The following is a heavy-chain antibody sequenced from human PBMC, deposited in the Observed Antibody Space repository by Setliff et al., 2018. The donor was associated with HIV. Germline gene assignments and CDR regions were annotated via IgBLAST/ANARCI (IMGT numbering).Heavy chain of an antibody. D-gene: IGHD3-3*01. CDR2: ITPNSGGT. CDR1: GGTFSSYG. V-gene: IGHV1-2*02. CDR3: AGVSSQFSEWRKDYFEY. Sequence: ASVKVSCKASGGTFSSYGISWVRQAPGQGLEWMGWITPNSGGTEYAGKFQGRVTLTRDTSINTVYMEVTRLTSDDTAVYYCAGVSSQFSEWRKDYFEYWGRGSLVTVSS. J-gene: IGHJ4*02.